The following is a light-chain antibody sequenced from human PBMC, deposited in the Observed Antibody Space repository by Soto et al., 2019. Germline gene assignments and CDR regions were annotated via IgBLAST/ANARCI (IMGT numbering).Light chain of an antibody. CDR1: SSDFGGYNY. V-gene: IGLV2-14*01. CDR2: DVS. J-gene: IGLJ1*01. CDR3: SSYTSSSLYV. Sequence: QSALTQPASVSGSPGQSINISGTGTSSDFGGYNYVSWYQQHPGKAPKLMIYDVSNRPSGVSNRFSGSKSGNTASLTISGLQAEDEADYYCSSYTSSSLYVFGTGTKLTVL.